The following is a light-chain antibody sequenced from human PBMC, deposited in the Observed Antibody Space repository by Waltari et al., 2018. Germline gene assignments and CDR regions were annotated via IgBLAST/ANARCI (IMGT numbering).Light chain of an antibody. V-gene: IGLV3-25*03. CDR3: QSADSRGSYHWV. CDR2: KDT. J-gene: IGLJ3*02. CDR1: VLPTQH. Sequence: YELTQPPSVSVSPGQTATIPCSGAVLPTQHASCYQQKPGQAPVLVMKKDTERPSGIPERFSGSSSGATVALTISGVQAEDEADYYCQSADSRGSYHWVFGGGTKLTVL.